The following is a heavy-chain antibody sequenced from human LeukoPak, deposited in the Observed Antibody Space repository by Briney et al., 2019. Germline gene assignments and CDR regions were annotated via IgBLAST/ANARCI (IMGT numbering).Heavy chain of an antibody. V-gene: IGHV5-51*01. CDR3: ARHQYYYDSSGNYGWFDS. J-gene: IGHJ5*01. Sequence: GESLKISCKGSGFNFTAYWIAWVRQMPGKGLEWMGISQPINSDTKYSPSFQGQVTISADKSSSTAYLQWNSLKASDTAMYYCARHQYYYDSSGNYGWFDSWGQGTLVTVSS. CDR2: SQPINSDT. D-gene: IGHD3-22*01. CDR1: GFNFTAYW.